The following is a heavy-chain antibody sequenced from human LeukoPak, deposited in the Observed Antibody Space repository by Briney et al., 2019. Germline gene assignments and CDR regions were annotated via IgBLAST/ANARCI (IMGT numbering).Heavy chain of an antibody. CDR2: VSSSGSS. Sequence: PSDTLSLTCTVSGGSISNYYWARIRQPVGRELEWIGRVSSSGSSNYNPSLESRVTISVDASKKQFSLKLTSVTAADTAMYYCARESRIQLERLSIDYWGQGTLVTVSS. D-gene: IGHD1-1*01. J-gene: IGHJ4*02. CDR1: GGSISNYY. V-gene: IGHV4-4*07. CDR3: ARESRIQLERLSIDY.